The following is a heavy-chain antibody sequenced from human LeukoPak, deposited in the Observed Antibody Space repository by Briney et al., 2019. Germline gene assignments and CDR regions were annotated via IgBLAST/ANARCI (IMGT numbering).Heavy chain of an antibody. CDR2: IYHSGST. CDR1: GYSISSGYY. Sequence: PSETLSLTCAVSGYSISSGYYWGWIRQPPGKGLEWIGSIYHSGSTYYNPSLKSRVTMSVDTSRNKFSLKLNSVTAADTAVYYCARDSLAFDIWSQGTMVTVSS. V-gene: IGHV4-38-2*01. J-gene: IGHJ3*02. D-gene: IGHD3/OR15-3a*01. CDR3: ARDSLAFDI.